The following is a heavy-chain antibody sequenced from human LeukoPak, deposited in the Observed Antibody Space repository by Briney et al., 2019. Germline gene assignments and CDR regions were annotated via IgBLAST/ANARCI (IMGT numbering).Heavy chain of an antibody. CDR1: GFTFSYYY. D-gene: IGHD2-15*01. Sequence: KSGGSLRLSCAASGFTFSYYYMSWVRQAPGKGLEWVGRIKSKTDGGTTDYAAPVKGRFTISRDDSKNTLHLQMNSLKTEDTAVYYCTTDREVVVVTDYFDYWGQGTLVTVSS. CDR3: TTDREVVVVTDYFDY. CDR2: IKSKTDGGTT. J-gene: IGHJ4*02. V-gene: IGHV3-15*01.